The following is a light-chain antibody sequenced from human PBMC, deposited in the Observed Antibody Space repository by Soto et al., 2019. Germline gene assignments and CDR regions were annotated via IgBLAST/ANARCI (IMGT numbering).Light chain of an antibody. V-gene: IGKV3-15*01. CDR1: QSVSSD. J-gene: IGKJ1*01. Sequence: EIVMTQSPATLSVSPGERATLSCRASQSVSSDLAWYQQKPGQAPRLLTYGASTRATGIPARFSGSGSGTEFTLTISSLQSEDFAVYYCQQYNTSPWTFGQGTKVDIK. CDR3: QQYNTSPWT. CDR2: GAS.